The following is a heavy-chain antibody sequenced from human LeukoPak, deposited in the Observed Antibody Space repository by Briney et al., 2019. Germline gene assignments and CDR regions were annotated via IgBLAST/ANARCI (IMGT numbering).Heavy chain of an antibody. V-gene: IGHV4-59*01. CDR2: IYYSGST. CDR1: GGSFSGYY. Sequence: PSETLSLTCAVYGGSFSGYYWSWIRQPPGKGLEWIGYIYYSGSTNYNPSLKSRVTISVDTSKNQFSLKLSSVTAADTAVYYCARGPRYCGGDCYQSSFDYWGQGTLVTVSS. CDR3: ARGPRYCGGDCYQSSFDY. J-gene: IGHJ4*02. D-gene: IGHD2-21*02.